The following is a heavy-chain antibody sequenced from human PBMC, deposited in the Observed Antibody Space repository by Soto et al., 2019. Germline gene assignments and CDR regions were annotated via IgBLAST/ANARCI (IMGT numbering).Heavy chain of an antibody. CDR2: IYSGGST. D-gene: IGHD5-12*01. Sequence: GGSLRLSCAASGFTVSSNYMSWVRQAPGKGLEWVSVIYSGGSTYYADSVKGRFTISRHNSKNTLYLQMNSLRAEDTAVYYCARDLDTYSGYATTSFDIWGRGTMLTASS. CDR3: ARDLDTYSGYATTSFDI. J-gene: IGHJ3*02. V-gene: IGHV3-53*04. CDR1: GFTVSSNY.